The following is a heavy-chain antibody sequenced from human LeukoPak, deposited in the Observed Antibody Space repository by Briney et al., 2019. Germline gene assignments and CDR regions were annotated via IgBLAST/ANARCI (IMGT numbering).Heavy chain of an antibody. CDR1: GFTVSSNY. V-gene: IGHV3-66*01. J-gene: IGHJ4*02. D-gene: IGHD6-19*01. CDR2: IYSGGST. Sequence: GGSLRLSCAASGFTVSSNYMGWVRQAPGKGLEWVSVIYSGGSTYYADSVKGRFTISRDNSKNTLYLQMNSLRAEDTAVYYCARDPLAVAGVVFGYWGQGILVTVSS. CDR3: ARDPLAVAGVVFGY.